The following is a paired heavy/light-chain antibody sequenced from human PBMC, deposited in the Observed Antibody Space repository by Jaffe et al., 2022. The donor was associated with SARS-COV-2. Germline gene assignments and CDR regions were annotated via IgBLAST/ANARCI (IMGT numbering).Heavy chain of an antibody. V-gene: IGHV7-4-1*02. CDR2: INTDTGNP. CDR3: ARAIACSARSCFSEY. CDR1: GYSFRTYA. J-gene: IGHJ4*02. Sequence: QVQLVQSGSELKEPGASVKVSCKASGYSFRTYAMNWVRQAPGQGLEWMGWINTDTGNPTYAQGFTGRFVFSLDTSVSTAYLQISSLQAEDTAVYYCARAIACSARSCFSEYWGQGTLVTVSS. D-gene: IGHD2-15*01.
Light chain of an antibody. V-gene: IGLV1-40*01. CDR3: QSYDNSLRGSV. CDR2: GNS. Sequence: QSVLTQPPSVSGAPGQRVTISCTGSSSNIGAGNDVHWYQQFSGTAPKVLIYGNSNRPSGVPDRFSGSKSGTSASLAITGLQAEDDADYYCQSYDNSLRGSVFGGGTKLTVL. CDR1: SSNIGAGND. J-gene: IGLJ3*02.